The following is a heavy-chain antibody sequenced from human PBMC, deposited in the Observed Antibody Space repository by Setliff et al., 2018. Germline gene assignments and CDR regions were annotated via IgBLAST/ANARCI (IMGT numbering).Heavy chain of an antibody. Sequence: GGSLRLSCVASEFTFDNYGMTWVRQAPGKGLEWVSGVNWRGDRTGYADSVKGRFTISRDNAKNSLYLQMNSLRAEDTAVYYCAKYTRVVTTTCFDYWGQGTLVTVSS. CDR1: EFTFDNYG. D-gene: IGHD2-15*01. V-gene: IGHV3-20*04. CDR2: VNWRGDRT. J-gene: IGHJ4*02. CDR3: AKYTRVVTTTCFDY.